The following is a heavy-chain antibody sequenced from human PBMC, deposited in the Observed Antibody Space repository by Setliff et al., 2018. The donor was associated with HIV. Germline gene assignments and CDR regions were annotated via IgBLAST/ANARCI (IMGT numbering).Heavy chain of an antibody. CDR2: IGTGGDT. CDR3: ARDPYY. V-gene: IGHV3-13*01. CDR1: GFAFSDYD. J-gene: IGHJ4*02. Sequence: GGSLRLSCATSGFAFSDYDSHWVRQVTGEGLEWVSAIGTGGDTYYTDSVKGRFTISRDNSKNTLFLQMNSLRAEDTAVYYCARDPYYWGQGTLVTVSS.